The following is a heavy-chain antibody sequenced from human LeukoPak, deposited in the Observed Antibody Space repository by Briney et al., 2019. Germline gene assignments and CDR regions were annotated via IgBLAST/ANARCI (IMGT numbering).Heavy chain of an antibody. D-gene: IGHD4-11*01. CDR2: IYTSGST. Sequence: SETLSLTCTVSGGSISSYYWSWIRQPAGKGLEWIGRIYTSGSTNYNPSLKSRVTMSVDTSKNQFSLKLSSVTAADTAVYYCVRDGMTTVTTVRYFDLWGRGTLVTVSS. CDR1: GGSISSYY. CDR3: VRDGMTTVTTVRYFDL. V-gene: IGHV4-4*07. J-gene: IGHJ2*01.